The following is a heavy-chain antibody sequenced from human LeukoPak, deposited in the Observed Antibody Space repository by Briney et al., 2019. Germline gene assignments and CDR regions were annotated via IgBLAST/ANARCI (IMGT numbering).Heavy chain of an antibody. J-gene: IGHJ4*02. CDR2: IRSKAYGGTT. V-gene: IGHV3-49*04. D-gene: IGHD3-22*01. Sequence: PGGSLRLSCTASGFTFGDYAMSWVRQAPGKGLEWVGFIRSKAYGGTTEYAASVKGRFTISRDDSKSIAYLQMNSLKTEDTAVYYCTRALGASSGYYYIPPGGYWGQGTLVTVSS. CDR1: GFTFGDYA. CDR3: TRALGASSGYYYIPPGGY.